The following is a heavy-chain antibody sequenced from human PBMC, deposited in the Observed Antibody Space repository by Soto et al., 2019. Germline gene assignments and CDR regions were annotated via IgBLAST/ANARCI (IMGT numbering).Heavy chain of an antibody. Sequence: EVHLVESGGDLVQPGGSLRLSCAASGFSFSSFSMNWVRQAPGKGLEWVSYISGSGTTTYYADSVKGRFTISRDNAKNSRYLQMNSLQAEDTAVYYCARLGDYGSGSYWGQGTLVTVSS. V-gene: IGHV3-48*04. D-gene: IGHD3-10*01. CDR2: ISGSGTTT. J-gene: IGHJ4*02. CDR1: GFSFSSFS. CDR3: ARLGDYGSGSY.